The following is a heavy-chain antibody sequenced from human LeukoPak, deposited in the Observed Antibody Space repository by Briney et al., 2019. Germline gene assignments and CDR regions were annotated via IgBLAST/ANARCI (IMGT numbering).Heavy chain of an antibody. CDR2: ISGSGGST. Sequence: PGGSLRLSCAASGFTFSSYAMSWVRQAPGKGLEWVSAISGSGGSTYYADSVKGRFTISRDNSKNTLYLQMNSLRAEDTAVYYCAKNRGYCSSTSCSKRYYYYYMDVWGKGTTVTVSS. CDR1: GFTFSSYA. CDR3: AKNRGYCSSTSCSKRYYYYYMDV. J-gene: IGHJ6*03. V-gene: IGHV3-23*01. D-gene: IGHD2-2*01.